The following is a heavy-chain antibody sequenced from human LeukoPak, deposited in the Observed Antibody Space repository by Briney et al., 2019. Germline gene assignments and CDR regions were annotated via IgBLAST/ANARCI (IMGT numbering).Heavy chain of an antibody. V-gene: IGHV1-2*02. CDR3: ARGRVSVGDASGWSG. CDR2: INPNSGGT. CDR1: GYTFTGYY. J-gene: IGHJ4*02. D-gene: IGHD6-19*01. Sequence: GASVKVSCKASGYTFTGYYMHWVRQAPGQGLEWMGWINPNSGGTNYAQKFQGRVTMTRDTSISTAYMELSSLSSDDTAAYYCARGRVSVGDASGWSGWGQGTLVTVSS.